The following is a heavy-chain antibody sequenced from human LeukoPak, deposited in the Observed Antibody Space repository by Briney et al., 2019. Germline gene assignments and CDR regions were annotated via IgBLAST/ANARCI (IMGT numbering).Heavy chain of an antibody. CDR2: ISGSGGST. CDR1: GFTFNSYA. CDR3: ARAHNWKYGSFDF. Sequence: GGSLRLSCAASGFTFNSYAMIWVRQAPGKGLEWVSAISGSGGSTYYADSVKGRFTISRDNSKNTLYLQMNSLRAEDTAVYYCARAHNWKYGSFDFWGQGTLVTVSS. J-gene: IGHJ4*02. D-gene: IGHD1-7*01. V-gene: IGHV3-23*01.